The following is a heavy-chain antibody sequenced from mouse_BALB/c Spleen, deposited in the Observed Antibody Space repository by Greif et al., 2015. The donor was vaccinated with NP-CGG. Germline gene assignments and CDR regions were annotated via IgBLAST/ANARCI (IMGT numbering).Heavy chain of an antibody. CDR3: AREELGRAWFAY. CDR1: GFSLTSYG. Sequence: QVQLQQSGPCLVAPSQILSITCTVSGFSLTSYGVHWVRQPPGKGLEWLGVIWAGGSTNYNSALMSRLSISKDNSKSXVFLKMNSLQTDDTAMYYCAREELGRAWFAYWGQGTLVTVSA. CDR2: IWAGGST. J-gene: IGHJ3*01. V-gene: IGHV2-9*02. D-gene: IGHD4-1*01.